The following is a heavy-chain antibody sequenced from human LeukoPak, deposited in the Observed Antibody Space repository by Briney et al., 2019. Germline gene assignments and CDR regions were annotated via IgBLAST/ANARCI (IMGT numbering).Heavy chain of an antibody. Sequence: GGSLRLSCAASGLTFSSYWMHWVRQAPGKGLVWVSRINSDGSSTSYADSVKGRFTISRDNSKNTLYLQMNSLRAEDTAVYYCARDLGLYYYDSSGYPYWGQGTLVTVSS. CDR2: INSDGSST. V-gene: IGHV3-74*01. D-gene: IGHD3-22*01. J-gene: IGHJ4*02. CDR1: GLTFSSYW. CDR3: ARDLGLYYYDSSGYPY.